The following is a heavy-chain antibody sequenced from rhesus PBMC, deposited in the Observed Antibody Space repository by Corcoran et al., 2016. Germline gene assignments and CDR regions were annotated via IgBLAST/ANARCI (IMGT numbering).Heavy chain of an antibody. CDR2: SYGGSGST. Sequence: QVQLQESGPGLVKPSETLPLTCAVSGASISSNYWSWIRQPPGKGLEWIGYSYGGSGSTSYNPTLKSRVTISKDTSKNQFSLKLTSVTAADTAVYYCAREGPSGWYTDYWGQGVLVTVSS. V-gene: IGHV4-147*01. CDR3: AREGPSGWYTDY. J-gene: IGHJ4*01. D-gene: IGHD6-31*01. CDR1: GASISSNY.